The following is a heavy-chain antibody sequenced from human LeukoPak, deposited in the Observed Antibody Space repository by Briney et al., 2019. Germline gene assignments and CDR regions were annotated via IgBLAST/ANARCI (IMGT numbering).Heavy chain of an antibody. CDR2: ISAYNGNT. J-gene: IGHJ3*02. CDR1: GYTFTSYG. Sequence: ASVKVSCKASGYTFTSYGISWVRQAPGQGLEWMGWISAYNGNTNYAQKLQGRVTMTTDTSTSTAYMELSRLRSDDTAVYYCASVRKPSSGPYDAFDIWGQGTMVTVSS. V-gene: IGHV1-18*01. D-gene: IGHD6-19*01. CDR3: ASVRKPSSGPYDAFDI.